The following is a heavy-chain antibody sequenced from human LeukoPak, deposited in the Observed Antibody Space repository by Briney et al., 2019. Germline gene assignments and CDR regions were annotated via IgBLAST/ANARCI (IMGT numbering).Heavy chain of an antibody. J-gene: IGHJ4*02. CDR1: GFTFSSYA. V-gene: IGHV3-23*01. D-gene: IGHD5-24*01. CDR2: ISGSGGST. Sequence: GGSLRLSCAASGFTFSSYAMSWVRQAPGKGLEWVSAISGSGGSTYYADSVKGWFTISRDNSKNTLYLQMNSLRAEDTAVYYCAKGLDGYNSLCDYWGQGTLVTVSS. CDR3: AKGLDGYNSLCDY.